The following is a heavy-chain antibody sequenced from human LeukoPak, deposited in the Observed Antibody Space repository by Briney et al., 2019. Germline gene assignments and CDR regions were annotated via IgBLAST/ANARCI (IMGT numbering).Heavy chain of an antibody. V-gene: IGHV3-21*04. D-gene: IGHD6-13*01. CDR1: GFTFSSYW. CDR2: ISSSSSYI. CDR3: ARSYSSTWDDAFDI. J-gene: IGHJ3*02. Sequence: GGSLRLSCAASGFTFSSYWMSWVRQAPGKGLEWVSSISSSSSYIYYADSVKGRFTISRDNAKNSLYLQMNSLRAEDTAVYYCARSYSSTWDDAFDIWGQGTMVTVSS.